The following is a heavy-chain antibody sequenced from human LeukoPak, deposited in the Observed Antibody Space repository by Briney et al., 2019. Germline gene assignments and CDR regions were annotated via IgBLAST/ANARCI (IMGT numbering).Heavy chain of an antibody. Sequence: SGGSISSSSYYWGWIRQPPGKGLEWIGSIYYSGSTYYNPSLKSRVTISVDTSKNQFSLKLSSVTAADTAVYYCARHASNRDGYNYRAPILDMDVWGQGTTVTVSS. CDR2: IYYSGST. D-gene: IGHD5-24*01. CDR1: GGSISSSSYY. J-gene: IGHJ6*02. V-gene: IGHV4-39*01. CDR3: ARHASNRDGYNYRAPILDMDV.